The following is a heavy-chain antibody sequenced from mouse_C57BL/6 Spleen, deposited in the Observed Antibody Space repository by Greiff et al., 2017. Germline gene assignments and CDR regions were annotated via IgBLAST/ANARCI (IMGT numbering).Heavy chain of an antibody. CDR1: GYTFTSYW. Sequence: VQLKQPGAELVKPGASVKLSCKASGYTFTSYWMHWVKQRPGQGLEWIGMIHPNSGSTNYNEKFKSKATLTVDKSSSTAYMQLSSLTSEDSAVXYCARRGYGSSNWYFDVWGTGTTVTVSS. CDR2: IHPNSGST. J-gene: IGHJ1*03. CDR3: ARRGYGSSNWYFDV. D-gene: IGHD1-1*01. V-gene: IGHV1-64*01.